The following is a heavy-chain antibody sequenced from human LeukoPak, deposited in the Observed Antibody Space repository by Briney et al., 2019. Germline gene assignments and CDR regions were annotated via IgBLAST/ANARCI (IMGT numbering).Heavy chain of an antibody. V-gene: IGHV1-18*01. D-gene: IGHD3-16*02. CDR2: ISAYNGNT. Sequence: GASVKVSCKASGYTFTSYGISWVRQAPGQGLEWMGWISAYNGNTNYPQKLQGRVTMTTDTSTSTAYMELRSLRSDDTAVYYCARDTGITFGGVIANGDAFDIWGQGTMVTVSS. CDR3: ARDTGITFGGVIANGDAFDI. J-gene: IGHJ3*02. CDR1: GYTFTSYG.